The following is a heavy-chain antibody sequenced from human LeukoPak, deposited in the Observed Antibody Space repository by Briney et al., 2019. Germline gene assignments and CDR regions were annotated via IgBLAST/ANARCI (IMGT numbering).Heavy chain of an antibody. CDR2: MSPNSGDT. V-gene: IGHV1-8*01. CDR3: ATEILNSSGWTERPFDI. J-gene: IGHJ3*02. D-gene: IGHD6-19*01. Sequence: ASVKVSCKASGYTFTSYDFNWVRQATGQRPEWMGWMSPNSGDTGYAQKFQDRVTMTRNTSISTAYMELSSLRSDDTAVYYCATEILNSSGWTERPFDIWGQGTMVTVSS. CDR1: GYTFTSYD.